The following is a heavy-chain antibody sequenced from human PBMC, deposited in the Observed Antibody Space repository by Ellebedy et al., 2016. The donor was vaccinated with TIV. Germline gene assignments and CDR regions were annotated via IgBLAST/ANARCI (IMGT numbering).Heavy chain of an antibody. V-gene: IGHV3-7*01. J-gene: IGHJ3*02. CDR3: ARDGLAGSTMEDAFDI. D-gene: IGHD4/OR15-4a*01. CDR1: GFTFSIYA. Sequence: PGGSLRLSCAASGFTFSIYAMSWVRQAPGKGLEWVANIKEDGSEKYNVDSVKGRFTISRDNDKNSLYLQMNSLRAEDTAVYYCARDGLAGSTMEDAFDIWGQGTMVTVSS. CDR2: IKEDGSEK.